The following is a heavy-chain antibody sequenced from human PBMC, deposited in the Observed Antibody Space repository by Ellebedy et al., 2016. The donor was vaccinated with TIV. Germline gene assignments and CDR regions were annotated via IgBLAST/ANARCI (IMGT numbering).Heavy chain of an antibody. V-gene: IGHV4-4*07. CDR1: GGSMRSYY. J-gene: IGHJ4*02. CDR3: ARYSGYDYGNYFDY. D-gene: IGHD5-12*01. Sequence: MPSETLSPTCTVSGGSMRSYYWGWIRQPAGKGLEWIGRIYSTGSSNYNPSLKSQVTMSVDASRNYFSLKLSSVSAADTAVYYCARYSGYDYGNYFDYWGQGAVVTVSS. CDR2: IYSTGSS.